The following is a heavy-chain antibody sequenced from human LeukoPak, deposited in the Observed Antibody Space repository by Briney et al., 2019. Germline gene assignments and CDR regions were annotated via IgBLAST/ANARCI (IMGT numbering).Heavy chain of an antibody. J-gene: IGHJ4*02. CDR1: GFTFSSYS. CDR3: ARDLYYDYVWGSYRSYYFDY. V-gene: IGHV3-21*01. D-gene: IGHD3-16*02. Sequence: GGSLRLSCAASGFTFSSYSMNWVRQAPGKGLEWVSSISSSSSYIYYADSVKGRFTISRDNAKNSLYLQMSSLRAEDTAVYYCARDLYYDYVWGSYRSYYFDYWGQGTLVTVSS. CDR2: ISSSSSYI.